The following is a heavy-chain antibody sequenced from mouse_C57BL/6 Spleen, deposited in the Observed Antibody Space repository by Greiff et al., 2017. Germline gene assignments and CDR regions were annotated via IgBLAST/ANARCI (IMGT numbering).Heavy chain of an antibody. CDR1: GYTFTSYW. V-gene: IGHV1-74*01. CDR3: ASACCDVISVAY. D-gene: IGHD1-1*01. Sequence: VKLQQPGAELVKPGASVKVSCKASGYTFTSYWMHWVKQRPGQGLEWIGRIHPSDSDTNYNQTFKGKATLTVDKSSSTAYMQLSSLTSEDSAVYYCASACCDVISVAYWGQGTLVTVSA. CDR2: IHPSDSDT. J-gene: IGHJ3*01.